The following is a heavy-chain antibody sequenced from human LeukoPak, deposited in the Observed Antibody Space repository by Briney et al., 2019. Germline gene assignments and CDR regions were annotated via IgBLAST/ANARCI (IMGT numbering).Heavy chain of an antibody. CDR3: AKGYSGSYCADY. V-gene: IGHV3-23*01. CDR2: VSASGGNT. Sequence: PGGSLRLSCAASGFTFYTYGMSWLHQAPGKGLECVSSVSASGGNTHYADSVKGRFTISRDNSKNTLYLQMNSLSAEDTAVYYCAKGYSGSYCADYWGQGTLVTISS. J-gene: IGHJ4*02. D-gene: IGHD1-26*01. CDR1: GFTFYTYG.